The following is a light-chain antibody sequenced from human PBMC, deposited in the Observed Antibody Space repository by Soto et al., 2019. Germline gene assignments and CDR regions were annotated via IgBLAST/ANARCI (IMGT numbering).Light chain of an antibody. CDR2: KAS. J-gene: IGKJ2*01. Sequence: DIQMTQSPSTLSASIGDTVIITCRASQSINSWLAWYQQKPGKAPKLLIHKASTLQSGDPSRFSGSESGTEFTLTISGLQPDDFAKFYCQQYDRFTYTFGQGTKLEIK. V-gene: IGKV1-5*03. CDR1: QSINSW. CDR3: QQYDRFTYT.